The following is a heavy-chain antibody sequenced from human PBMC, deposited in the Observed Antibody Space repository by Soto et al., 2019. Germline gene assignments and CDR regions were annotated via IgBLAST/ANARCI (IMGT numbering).Heavy chain of an antibody. V-gene: IGHV3-23*01. Sequence: GGSLRLSCAASGFTISTFAMTWVRQAPGKGLESVCGMTGSGATIHYADSVKGRFTISKDNSRNVLYLQMDYLRDEDTAVYYCAKDAVYNDGLWLMDSGGQGTLVTVSS. CDR2: MTGSGATI. CDR1: GFTISTFA. CDR3: AKDAVYNDGLWLMDS. J-gene: IGHJ4*02. D-gene: IGHD2-21*01.